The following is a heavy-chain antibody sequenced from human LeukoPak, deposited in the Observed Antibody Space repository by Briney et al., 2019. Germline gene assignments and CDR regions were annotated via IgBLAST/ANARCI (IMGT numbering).Heavy chain of an antibody. CDR2: ISYDGSNK. CDR3: ARPVGYYLYYFDY. Sequence: PGGSLRLSCAAPGFTFSSYAMHWVRQAPGKGLEWVAVISYDGSNKYYADSVKGRFTISRDNSKNTLYLQMNSLRAEDTAVYYCARPVGYYLYYFDYWGQGTLVTVSS. J-gene: IGHJ4*02. CDR1: GFTFSSYA. V-gene: IGHV3-30*04. D-gene: IGHD3-22*01.